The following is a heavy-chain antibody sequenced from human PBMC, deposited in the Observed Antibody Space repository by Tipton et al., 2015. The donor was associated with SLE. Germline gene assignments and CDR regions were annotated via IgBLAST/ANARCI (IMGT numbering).Heavy chain of an antibody. J-gene: IGHJ4*02. CDR2: IYYSGST. CDR1: GYSISSGYY. V-gene: IGHV4-38-2*01. D-gene: IGHD4-17*01. CDR3: ARSRDYGYFDY. Sequence: GLVKPSETLSLTCAVSGYSISSGYYWGWIRQPPGKGLEWIGSIYYSGSTYYNPSLKSRVTISVDTSKNQFSLKLSSVTAADTAVYYCARSRDYGYFDYWGQGTLVTVSS.